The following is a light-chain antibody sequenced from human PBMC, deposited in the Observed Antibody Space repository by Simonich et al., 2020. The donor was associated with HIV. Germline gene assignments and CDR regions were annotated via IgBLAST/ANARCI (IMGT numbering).Light chain of an antibody. Sequence: QSVLTQPPSASGTPGQRVTVSCSGSSSNIGSNYVYWYQQLPGTAPNLLIYRNNQRPSGVPDRCAGSKSGTSASLAISGLGSEDEADYYCAAWDDSLSGWVFGGGTKLTVL. CDR3: AAWDDSLSGWV. CDR1: SSNIGSNY. V-gene: IGLV1-47*01. CDR2: RNN. J-gene: IGLJ3*02.